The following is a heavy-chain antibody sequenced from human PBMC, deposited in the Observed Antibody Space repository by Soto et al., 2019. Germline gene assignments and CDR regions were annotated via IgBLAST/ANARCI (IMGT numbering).Heavy chain of an antibody. J-gene: IGHJ4*02. CDR3: ARLKGGRKIDILTGYLDPGSDY. CDR2: IYYSGST. CDR1: GGSISSSSYY. Sequence: SETLSLTCTVSGGSISSSSYYWGWIRQPPGKGLEWIGSIYYSGSTYYNPSLKSRVTISVDTSKNQFSLKLSSVTAADTAVYYCARLKGGRKIDILTGYLDPGSDYWGQGTLVTVSP. V-gene: IGHV4-39*01. D-gene: IGHD3-9*01.